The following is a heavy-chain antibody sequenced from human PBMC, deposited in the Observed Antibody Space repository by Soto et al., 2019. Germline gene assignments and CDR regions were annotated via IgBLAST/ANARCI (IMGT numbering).Heavy chain of an antibody. D-gene: IGHD2-2*01. CDR3: AREVPAATASYYYYGMDV. J-gene: IGHJ6*02. CDR1: GGSISSGDYY. CDR2: IYYSGST. Sequence: SETLSLTCTVSGGSISSGDYYWSWIRQPPGKGLEWIGYIYYSGSTYYNPSLKSRVTISVDTSKNQFSLKLSSVTAADTAVYYCAREVPAATASYYYYGMDVWGQGTTVTVSS. V-gene: IGHV4-30-4*01.